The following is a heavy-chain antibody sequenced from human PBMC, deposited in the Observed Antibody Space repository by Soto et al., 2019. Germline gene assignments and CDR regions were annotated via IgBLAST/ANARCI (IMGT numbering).Heavy chain of an antibody. CDR3: AREGGSLNWFDP. V-gene: IGHV3-48*02. J-gene: IGHJ5*02. CDR2: ISSSSSTI. Sequence: EVQLVESGGGLVQPGGSLRLSCAASGFTFSSYSMNWVRQAPGKGLEWVSYISSSSSTIYYADSVKGRFTISRDNAKNSLDLQMNSRRDEDTAGYYCAREGGSLNWFDPWGQGTLVTVSS. CDR1: GFTFSSYS. D-gene: IGHD1-26*01.